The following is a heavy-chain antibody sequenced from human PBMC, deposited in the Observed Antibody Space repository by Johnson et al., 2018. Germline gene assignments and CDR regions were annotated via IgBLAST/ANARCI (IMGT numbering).Heavy chain of an antibody. CDR3: ARDSDTTALHWYFDL. J-gene: IGHJ2*01. Sequence: QVQLVQSGGGVVQPGRSLRLSCSASGFNVNAYGMHWVRQAPGKGLEWVAAIWVDGVTKYYIDPVKGRFTISRDSSKNTQYLQMNSLRVEDTAAYYCARDSDTTALHWYFDLWGRGTLVTVSS. V-gene: IGHV3-33*01. CDR2: IWVDGVTK. D-gene: IGHD1-14*01. CDR1: GFNVNAYG.